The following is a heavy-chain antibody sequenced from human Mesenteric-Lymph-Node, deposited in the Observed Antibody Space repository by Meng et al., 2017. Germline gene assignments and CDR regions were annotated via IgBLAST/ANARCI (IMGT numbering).Heavy chain of an antibody. CDR3: ARERHAAGYYYYGMDV. Sequence: GESLKISCAASGFTFSNAWMSWVRQAPGKGLEWVSRINPNGESTSHADSVRGRFTISRDNAKNTLYLQMNSLRAEDTAVYYCARERHAAGYYYYGMDVWGQGTTVTVSS. CDR1: GFTFSNAW. CDR2: INPNGEST. D-gene: IGHD2-15*01. J-gene: IGHJ6*02. V-gene: IGHV3-74*01.